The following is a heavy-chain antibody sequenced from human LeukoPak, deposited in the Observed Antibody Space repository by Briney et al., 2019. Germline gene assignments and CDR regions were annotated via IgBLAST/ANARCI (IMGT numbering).Heavy chain of an antibody. D-gene: IGHD4-17*01. J-gene: IGHJ4*02. CDR2: ISSCGSTI. Sequence: GGSLRLSCAASGFTFSDYYMSWIRQAPGKGLEWVSYISSCGSTIYYADSVKGRFTISRDNAKNSLYLKMNSLRVEDTAVYYCAREFVTTGTFDYWGQGTLVTVSS. V-gene: IGHV3-11*01. CDR3: AREFVTTGTFDY. CDR1: GFTFSDYY.